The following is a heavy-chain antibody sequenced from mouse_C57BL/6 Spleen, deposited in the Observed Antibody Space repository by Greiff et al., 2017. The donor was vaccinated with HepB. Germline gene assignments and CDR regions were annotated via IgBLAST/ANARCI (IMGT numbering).Heavy chain of an antibody. CDR2: ISYDGSN. D-gene: IGHD4-1*01. Sequence: DVKLVESGPGLVKPSQSLSLTCSVTGYSITSGYYWNWIRQFPGNKLEWMGYISYDGSNNYNPSLKNRISITRDTSKNQFFLKLNSVTTEDTATYYCARLGRGYFDYWGQGTTLTVSS. V-gene: IGHV3-6*01. CDR1: GYSITSGYY. J-gene: IGHJ2*01. CDR3: ARLGRGYFDY.